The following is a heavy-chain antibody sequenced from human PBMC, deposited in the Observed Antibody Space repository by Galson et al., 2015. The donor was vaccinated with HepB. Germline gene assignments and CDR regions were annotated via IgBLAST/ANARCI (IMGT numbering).Heavy chain of an antibody. CDR2: TYYRSKWYN. J-gene: IGHJ3*02. Sequence: CAIPGDSVSSNSAAWNWIRQSPSRGLEWLGRTYYRSKWYNDYAVSVKSRITINPDTSKNQFSLKLSSVTAADTAVYYCARFDILTGYYWNAFDIWGQGTMVTVSS. CDR3: ARFDILTGYYWNAFDI. CDR1: GDSVSSNSAA. D-gene: IGHD3-9*01. V-gene: IGHV6-1*01.